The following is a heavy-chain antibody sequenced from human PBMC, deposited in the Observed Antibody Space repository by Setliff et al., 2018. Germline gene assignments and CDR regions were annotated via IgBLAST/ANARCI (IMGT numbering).Heavy chain of an antibody. CDR1: GYTFISYG. Sequence: ASVKVSCKTSGYTFISYGLSWMRQAPGQGLEWMGWISGYNGNTEYAQNLQGRVTMTMGTSTSTAYMELRSLTSDDTAVYYCARVPRLEWLLPTFDSWGQGTLVTVSS. J-gene: IGHJ4*02. CDR2: ISGYNGNT. CDR3: ARVPRLEWLLPTFDS. V-gene: IGHV1-18*01. D-gene: IGHD3-3*01.